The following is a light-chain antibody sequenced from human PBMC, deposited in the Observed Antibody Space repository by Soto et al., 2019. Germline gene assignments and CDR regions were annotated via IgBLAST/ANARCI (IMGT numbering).Light chain of an antibody. CDR3: QQSDSTPYT. V-gene: IGKV1-39*01. CDR1: QTISTY. Sequence: DIQMTQSPSSLSASVGDRVTITCRASQTISTYLNWYQQKPGKAPRLLIYDASSLLSGVPSRFSGSGSGIDFTLTIASPQPEDFSTYYCQQSDSTPYTFGQGTKVEI. CDR2: DAS. J-gene: IGKJ2*01.